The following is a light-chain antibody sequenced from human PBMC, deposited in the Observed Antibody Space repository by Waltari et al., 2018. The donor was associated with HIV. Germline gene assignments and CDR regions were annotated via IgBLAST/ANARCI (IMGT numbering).Light chain of an antibody. Sequence: EIVLTQSPGPLSFSPGERATLSCRASQSVRGIYLSWFQQKPGQAPRLLIYGASTRAAGIPDRFSGSGSGTDFTLSISRLEPEDFAVYYCQQYDISPWTFGQGTKVEI. CDR3: QQYDISPWT. J-gene: IGKJ1*01. V-gene: IGKV3-20*01. CDR1: QSVRGIY. CDR2: GAS.